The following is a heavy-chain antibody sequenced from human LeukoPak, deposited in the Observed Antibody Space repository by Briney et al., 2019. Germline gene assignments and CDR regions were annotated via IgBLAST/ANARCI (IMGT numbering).Heavy chain of an antibody. CDR2: IYTSGST. CDR1: GYSISSGYY. D-gene: IGHD5-24*01. J-gene: IGHJ3*02. Sequence: PSETLSLTCAVSGYSISSGYYWSWIRQPAGKGLEWIGRIYTSGSTNYNPSLKSRVTMSVDTSKNQFSLKLSSVTAADTAVYYCARWLQLRAFDIWGQGTMVTVSS. V-gene: IGHV4-4*07. CDR3: ARWLQLRAFDI.